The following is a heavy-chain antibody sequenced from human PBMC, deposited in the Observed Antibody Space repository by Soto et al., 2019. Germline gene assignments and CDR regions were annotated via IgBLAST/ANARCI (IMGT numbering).Heavy chain of an antibody. CDR1: DFTVSSNY. CDR3: ATARRTGAAKFYFDY. CDR2: IYSAGNT. V-gene: IGHV3-53*01. J-gene: IGHJ4*02. Sequence: PGGSLRLSCAASDFTVSSNYMYWIRPAPGKGLEWVSVIYSAGNTYYADSVKGRFTISRDSSKNTLYLQMNSLRAEDTAVYYCATARRTGAAKFYFDYWGQGTLVTVSS. D-gene: IGHD2-8*02.